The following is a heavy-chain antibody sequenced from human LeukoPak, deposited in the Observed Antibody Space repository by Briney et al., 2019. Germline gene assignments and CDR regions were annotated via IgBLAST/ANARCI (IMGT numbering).Heavy chain of an antibody. V-gene: IGHV3-23*01. J-gene: IGHJ4*02. CDR1: GFTFSSYA. D-gene: IGHD2-15*01. Sequence: GGSLRLSCAASGFTFSSYAMSWVRQAPGKGLAWVSAFSGSGDITYYADAVKGRFTISRDNSKNTLYLQMNSLRAEDTAVYYCAKGRCSGGSCRWAFDYWGQGTLVTVSS. CDR2: FSGSGDIT. CDR3: AKGRCSGGSCRWAFDY.